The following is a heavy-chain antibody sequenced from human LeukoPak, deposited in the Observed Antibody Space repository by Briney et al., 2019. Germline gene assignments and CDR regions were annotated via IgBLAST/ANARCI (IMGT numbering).Heavy chain of an antibody. V-gene: IGHV3-7*01. CDR2: IKQDGSEK. Sequence: GGSLRLSCAASGFTFSSYWMSWVRQAPGKGLEWVANIKQDGSEKYYVDSVKGRFTISRDNAKNSLYLQMNSLRAEDTAVYYCARDPKPKSITGTRDDYWGQGTLVTVSS. J-gene: IGHJ4*02. CDR3: ARDPKPKSITGTRDDY. D-gene: IGHD1-7*01. CDR1: GFTFSSYW.